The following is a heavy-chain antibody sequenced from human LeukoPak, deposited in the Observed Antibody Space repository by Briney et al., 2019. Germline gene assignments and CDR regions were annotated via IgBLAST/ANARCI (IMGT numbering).Heavy chain of an antibody. CDR2: IYYSGST. Sequence: SETLSLTCDVDGGSLSSYYWSWIRQPPGKGLEWIGYIYYSGSTNYNPSLKSRVTISVDTSKNQFSLKLSSVTAADTAVYYCARHEEDYGDYERRTSDYYYGMDVWGQGTTVTASS. CDR3: ARHEEDYGDYERRTSDYYYGMDV. D-gene: IGHD4-17*01. CDR1: GGSLSSYY. V-gene: IGHV4-59*08. J-gene: IGHJ6*02.